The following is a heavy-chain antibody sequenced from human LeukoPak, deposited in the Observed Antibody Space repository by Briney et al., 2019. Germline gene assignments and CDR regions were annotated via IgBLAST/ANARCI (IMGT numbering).Heavy chain of an antibody. CDR3: AGSSRDGYNRFDY. J-gene: IGHJ4*02. V-gene: IGHV1-69*05. D-gene: IGHD5-24*01. CDR2: IIPIFGTR. Sequence: APVKVSCKASGGTFSSYAISWVRQAPGQGLEWMGGIIPIFGTRKYVQKFQGRVTITTDEFTSTVYMELSSLRSEDTAVYYCAGSSRDGYNRFDYWGQGTLVTVSS. CDR1: GGTFSSYA.